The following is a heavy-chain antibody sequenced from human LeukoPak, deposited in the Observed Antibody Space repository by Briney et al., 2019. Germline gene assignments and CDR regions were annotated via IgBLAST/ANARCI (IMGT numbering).Heavy chain of an antibody. CDR2: ISGSGDTT. V-gene: IGHV3-23*01. Sequence: GGSLRLSCVASGFTFNNFTMRWVRQAPGKGLEWVSAISGSGDTTYYADSVEGRFTISRDNSKNTLYLQMNSLRVEDTAIYYFTNPDCPSTSCYTLDYWGQGILVTVSS. D-gene: IGHD2-2*02. CDR1: GFTFNNFT. CDR3: TNPDCPSTSCYTLDY. J-gene: IGHJ4*02.